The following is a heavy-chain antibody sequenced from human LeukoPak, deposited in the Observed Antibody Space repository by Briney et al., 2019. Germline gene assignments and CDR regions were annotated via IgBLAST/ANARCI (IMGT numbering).Heavy chain of an antibody. CDR2: IYTSGST. Sequence: SETLSLTCTVSGGSISRYYWSWIRQPAGKGLEWIGRIYTSGSTNYNPSLKSRVTMSVDTSKNQFSLKLSSVTAADTAVYYCARARQYYYDSSGYSYFDYWGQGTLVTVSS. CDR1: GGSISRYY. CDR3: ARARQYYYDSSGYSYFDY. J-gene: IGHJ4*02. D-gene: IGHD3-22*01. V-gene: IGHV4-4*07.